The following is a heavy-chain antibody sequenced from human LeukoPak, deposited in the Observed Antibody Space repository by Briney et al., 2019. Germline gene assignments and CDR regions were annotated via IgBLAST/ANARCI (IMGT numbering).Heavy chain of an antibody. J-gene: IGHJ4*02. D-gene: IGHD6-13*01. Sequence: ASVKVSCKASGYTFTNFGISWVRQAPGQGLEWMGWISVYNGNTKFAEKLQGRVTMTIDTSTTTAYMELRNLRSDDTAVYYCARDHSSSCQLFDYWGQGTLVTVSS. CDR1: GYTFTNFG. V-gene: IGHV1-18*01. CDR3: ARDHSSSCQLFDY. CDR2: ISVYNGNT.